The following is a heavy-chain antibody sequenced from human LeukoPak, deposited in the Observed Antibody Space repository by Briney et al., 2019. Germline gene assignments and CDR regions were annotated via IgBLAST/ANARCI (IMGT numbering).Heavy chain of an antibody. CDR3: ARGPKTSFDY. Sequence: GGSLRLSCAASGFTFSSYSMNWVRQAPGKGLEWVSYISSSSSTIYYADSVKGRFTISRDNAKNSLYLQMNGLRAEDTAIYYCARGPKTSFDYWGQGTLVTVSS. J-gene: IGHJ4*02. V-gene: IGHV3-48*01. CDR2: ISSSSSTI. CDR1: GFTFSSYS.